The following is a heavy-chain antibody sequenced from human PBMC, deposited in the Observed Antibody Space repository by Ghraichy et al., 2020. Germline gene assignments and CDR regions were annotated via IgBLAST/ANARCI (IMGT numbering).Heavy chain of an antibody. D-gene: IGHD4-11*01. Sequence: ASVKVSCKASGYTFTGYYMHWVRQAPGQGLEWMGRINPNSGGTNYAQKFQGRVTMTRDTSISTAYMELSRLRSDDTAVYYCARDLLFVGYSNYVDYWGQGTLVTVSS. V-gene: IGHV1-2*06. CDR3: ARDLLFVGYSNYVDY. CDR2: INPNSGGT. J-gene: IGHJ4*02. CDR1: GYTFTGYY.